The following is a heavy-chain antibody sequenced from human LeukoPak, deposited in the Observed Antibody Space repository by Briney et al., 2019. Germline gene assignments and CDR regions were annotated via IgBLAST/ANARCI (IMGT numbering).Heavy chain of an antibody. V-gene: IGHV1-46*01. CDR2: INPSGGST. Sequence: ASVKVSCKASGYTFTSYYMHWVRQAPGQGLEWMGIINPSGGSTSYAQKFQGRVTMTRDTSTSTVYMELSSLRAEDTAVYYCARAVFGVEGSYYYYMDVWGKGTTVTVSS. CDR3: ARAVFGVEGSYYYYMDV. CDR1: GYTFTSYY. J-gene: IGHJ6*03. D-gene: IGHD3-3*01.